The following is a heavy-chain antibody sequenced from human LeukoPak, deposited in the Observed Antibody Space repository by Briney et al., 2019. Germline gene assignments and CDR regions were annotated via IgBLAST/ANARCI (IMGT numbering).Heavy chain of an antibody. V-gene: IGHV4-39*01. Sequence: SETLSLTCTVSGGSISSSSYYWGWIRQPPGKGLEWIGSIYYSGSTYYNPSLKSRVIISVDTSKNQFSLELSSVTAADTAVYYCASPYYYDSSGYPDAFDIWGQGTMVTVSS. CDR1: GGSISSSSYY. D-gene: IGHD3-22*01. J-gene: IGHJ3*02. CDR3: ASPYYYDSSGYPDAFDI. CDR2: IYYSGST.